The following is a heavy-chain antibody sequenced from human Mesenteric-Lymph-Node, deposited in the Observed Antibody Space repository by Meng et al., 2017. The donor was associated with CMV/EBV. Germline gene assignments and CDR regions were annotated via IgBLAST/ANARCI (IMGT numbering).Heavy chain of an antibody. D-gene: IGHD3-16*01. V-gene: IGHV6-1*01. Sequence: QLQESGPGLVQSSQTLSLTCTASGDRITSYKWAWNGIRQSPSGGLDWLGSTSDRSESYHDYAVSVKSRMSVTLDTSKNQLSLHLNFVTPEDTAVYYCAYFGDLPPLWWGQGTLVTVSS. J-gene: IGHJ4*02. CDR3: AYFGDLPPLW. CDR1: GDRITSYKWA. CDR2: TSDRSESYH.